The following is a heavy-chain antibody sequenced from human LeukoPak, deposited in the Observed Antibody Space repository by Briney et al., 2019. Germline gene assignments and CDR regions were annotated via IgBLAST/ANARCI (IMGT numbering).Heavy chain of an antibody. CDR3: AREGGSYDILTGYYTPFDP. CDR1: GFTFSSYS. CDR2: ISSSSSTI. J-gene: IGHJ5*02. V-gene: IGHV3-48*01. D-gene: IGHD3-9*01. Sequence: GGSLRLSCAVSGFTFSSYSMNWVRQAPGKGLEWVSYISSSSSTIYYADSVKGRFTISRDNAKNSLYLQMNSLRAEDTAVYYCAREGGSYDILTGYYTPFDPWGQGTLVTVSS.